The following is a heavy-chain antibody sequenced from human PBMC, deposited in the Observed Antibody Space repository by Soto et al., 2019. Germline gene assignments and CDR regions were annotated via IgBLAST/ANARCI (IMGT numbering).Heavy chain of an antibody. CDR2: ISAYNGNT. V-gene: IGHV1-18*01. CDR1: GYTFTSYG. D-gene: IGHD5-12*01. Sequence: QVQLVQSGAEVKKPGASVKVSCKASGYTFTSYGISWVRQAPGQGLEWMGWISAYNGNTNYAQKLHGRVTMNTETYTSTAYMELTNLRSDDTAVYYFAREMATKKLHFDYWGQGTLVTGSS. J-gene: IGHJ4*02. CDR3: AREMATKKLHFDY.